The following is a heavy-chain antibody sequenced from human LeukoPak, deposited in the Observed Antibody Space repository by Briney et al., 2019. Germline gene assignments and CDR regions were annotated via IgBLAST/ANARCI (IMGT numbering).Heavy chain of an antibody. CDR2: ISYDGSNK. CDR3: ARENTWYYDFWSGYPRDGMDV. V-gene: IGHV3-30*12. J-gene: IGHJ6*02. D-gene: IGHD3-3*01. Sequence: PGGSLRLSCAASGFTFSSYGMHWVRQAPGKGLEWVAVISYDGSNKYYADSVKGRFTISRDNAKNSLYLQMNSLRAEDTAVYYCARENTWYYDFWSGYPRDGMDVWGQGTTVTVSS. CDR1: GFTFSSYG.